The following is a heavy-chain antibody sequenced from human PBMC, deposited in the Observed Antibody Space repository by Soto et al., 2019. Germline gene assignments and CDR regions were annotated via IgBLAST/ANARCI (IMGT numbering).Heavy chain of an antibody. J-gene: IGHJ4*02. CDR2: ISYDGSNK. V-gene: IGHV3-30*18. D-gene: IGHD1-26*01. CDR1: GFTFSSYG. Sequence: GGSLRLSCAASGFTFSSYGMHWVRQAPGKGLEWVAVISYDGSNKYYADSVKGRFTISRDNSKNTLYLQMNSLRAEDTAVYYCAKEIGGRGSYPPPQDYWGQGTLVTVSS. CDR3: AKEIGGRGSYPPPQDY.